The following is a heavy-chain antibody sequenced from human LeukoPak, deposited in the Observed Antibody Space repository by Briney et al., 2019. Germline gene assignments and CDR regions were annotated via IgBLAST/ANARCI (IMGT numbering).Heavy chain of an antibody. D-gene: IGHD2-15*01. CDR1: GFTFSSYA. CDR3: AKGPGYCRGGSCYSGTAMEYYFDY. CDR2: ISGSGGST. V-gene: IGHV3-23*01. J-gene: IGHJ4*02. Sequence: GGSLRLSCAASGFTFSSYAMSWVRQAPGKGLEWVSAISGSGGSTYYADSVKGRFTISRDNSKNTLYLQMNSLRAEDTAVYYCAKGPGYCRGGSCYSGTAMEYYFDYWGQGTLVTVSS.